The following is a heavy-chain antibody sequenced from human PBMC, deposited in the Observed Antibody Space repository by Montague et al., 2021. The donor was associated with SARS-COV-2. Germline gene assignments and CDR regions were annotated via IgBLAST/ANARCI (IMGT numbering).Heavy chain of an antibody. CDR2: ISGDGGST. J-gene: IGHJ4*02. Sequence: SLRLSCAASGFTFDDYAMHWVRQAPGKGLEWVSLISGDGGSTYYADSVKGRFTISRDNSKNSLYLQMNSLRTEATALYYCAKDIVRDYYDSSGYYGGSVDYWGQGTLVTVSS. CDR1: GFTFDDYA. CDR3: AKDIVRDYYDSSGYYGGSVDY. D-gene: IGHD3-22*01. V-gene: IGHV3-43*02.